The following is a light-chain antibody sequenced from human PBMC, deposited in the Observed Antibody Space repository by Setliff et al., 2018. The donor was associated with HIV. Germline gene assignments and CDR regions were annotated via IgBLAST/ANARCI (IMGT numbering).Light chain of an antibody. CDR3: SSYTSSSTDV. CDR1: SNDVGAYNT. V-gene: IGLV2-14*01. CDR2: DVS. J-gene: IGLJ1*01. Sequence: QSVLTQPAAVSGSPGQSITISCTGTSNDVGAYNTVYWYQQHPGEAPKLMIYDVSTRPSGVSNRFSGSKSGNTASLTISGLQTEDEADYYYSSYTSSSTDVFGTGTKVTVL.